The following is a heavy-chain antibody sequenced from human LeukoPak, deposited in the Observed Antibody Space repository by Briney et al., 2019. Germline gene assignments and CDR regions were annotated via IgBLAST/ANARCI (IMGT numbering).Heavy chain of an antibody. CDR3: ARDVRNYYDSSGYYLFDY. D-gene: IGHD3-22*01. J-gene: IGHJ4*02. CDR1: GYSISSGYY. CDR2: IYCRGST. Sequence: SETLSLTCTVSGYSISSGYYWGWIRQSPGKGLEWIGNIYCRGSTHYNPSLKSRVTISMDTSKNQFSLKLSSVTAADTAVYYCARDVRNYYDSSGYYLFDYWGQGTLVTVSS. V-gene: IGHV4-38-2*02.